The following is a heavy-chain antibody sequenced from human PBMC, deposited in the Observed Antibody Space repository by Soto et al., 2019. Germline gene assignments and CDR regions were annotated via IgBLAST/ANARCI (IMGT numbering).Heavy chain of an antibody. J-gene: IGHJ4*02. CDR2: ISYDGSNK. D-gene: IGHD3-10*01. Sequence: QVQLVESGGGVVQPGKSLRLSCAASGFTFSSYGMHWVRQAPGKGLEWVAVISYDGSNKYYADSVKGRFTISRDNSKNTLYLQMNSLRAEDTAVYYCAKDPVPLGILWFGEFSPGYFDYWGQGTLVTVSS. CDR1: GFTFSSYG. V-gene: IGHV3-30*18. CDR3: AKDPVPLGILWFGEFSPGYFDY.